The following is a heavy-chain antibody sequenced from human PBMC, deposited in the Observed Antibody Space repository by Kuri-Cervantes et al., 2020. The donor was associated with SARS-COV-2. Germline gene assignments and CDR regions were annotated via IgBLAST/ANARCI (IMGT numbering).Heavy chain of an antibody. CDR1: GYTFTSYG. J-gene: IGHJ3*02. D-gene: IGHD2-15*01. Sequence: ASVKVSCKASGYTFTSYGISWVRQAPGQGLEWMGWISAYNGNTNYAQKLQGRVTMTTDTSTGTAYMELRSLRSDDTAVYYCARVLICGGSCYAFDIWGQGTMVTVSS. CDR2: ISAYNGNT. CDR3: ARVLICGGSCYAFDI. V-gene: IGHV1-18*01.